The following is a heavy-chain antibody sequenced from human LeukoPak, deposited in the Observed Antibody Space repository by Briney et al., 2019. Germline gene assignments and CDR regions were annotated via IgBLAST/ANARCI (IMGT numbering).Heavy chain of an antibody. CDR3: ARESHITREDY. J-gene: IGHJ4*02. Sequence: VASVKVSCKPSGYIFTTYNLHWVRQAPGQGLEWVGWISASNGSTDYPQNHQGRVTMTTDTYTSPAYMELRSLTSDDTDIYYCARESHITREDYWGQGTLVTVSS. CDR2: ISASNGST. V-gene: IGHV1-18*04. CDR1: GYIFTTYN. D-gene: IGHD1-14*01.